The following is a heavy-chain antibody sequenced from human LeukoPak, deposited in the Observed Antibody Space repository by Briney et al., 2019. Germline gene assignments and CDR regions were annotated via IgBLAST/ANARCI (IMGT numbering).Heavy chain of an antibody. CDR3: ARHFLADYSNPGYMDV. Sequence: KKPGESLKISCKGSGYSFTSYWIGWVRQMPGKGLEWMGIIYPGDSDTRYSPSFQGQVTISADKSISTAYLQWSSLKASDTAMYYCARHFLADYSNPGYMDVWGKGTTVTVSS. CDR2: IYPGDSDT. V-gene: IGHV5-51*01. CDR1: GYSFTSYW. D-gene: IGHD4-11*01. J-gene: IGHJ6*03.